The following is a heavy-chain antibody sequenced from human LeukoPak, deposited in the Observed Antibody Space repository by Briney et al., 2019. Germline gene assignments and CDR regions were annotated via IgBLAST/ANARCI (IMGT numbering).Heavy chain of an antibody. V-gene: IGHV4-59*12. CDR3: ARDGGYGDSGFDY. J-gene: IGHJ4*02. CDR1: GGSISSYF. D-gene: IGHD4-17*01. Sequence: SETLSLTCTVSGGSISSYFWSWIRQPPGKGLEWIGYIYYSGSTNYNPSLKSRLTISVDTSRNQFSLKLRSVTAADTAVYYCARDGGYGDSGFDYWGQGTLVTVSS. CDR2: IYYSGST.